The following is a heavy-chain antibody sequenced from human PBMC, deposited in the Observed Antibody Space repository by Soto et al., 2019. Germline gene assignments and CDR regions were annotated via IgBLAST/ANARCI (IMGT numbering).Heavy chain of an antibody. D-gene: IGHD3-10*01. CDR1: GGTFSSYT. CDR2: IIPILGIA. J-gene: IGHJ5*02. CDR3: ARDPVGITMVRGVHPLRT. V-gene: IGHV1-69*08. Sequence: QVQLVQSGAEVKKPGSSVKVSCKASGGTFSSYTISWVRQAPGQGLEWMGRIIPILGIANYAQKFQGRVTITADKSTSTAYMELSSRGSEDTAVYYCARDPVGITMVRGVHPLRTWGQGTLVTVSS.